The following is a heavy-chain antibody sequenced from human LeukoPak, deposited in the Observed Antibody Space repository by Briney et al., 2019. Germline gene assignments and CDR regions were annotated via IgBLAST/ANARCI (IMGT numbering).Heavy chain of an antibody. CDR1: GFTFSNAW. CDR3: ARAGGVMYSSGWYPYFDY. CDR2: ISCTSRHI. V-gene: IGHV3-21*01. Sequence: GGSLRLSCAASGFTFSNAWMSWVRQAPGKGLEWVSSISCTSRHIYYADSEKGRFTISRDNAKNSLYLQMHSLRAEDTAVYYCARAGGVMYSSGWYPYFDYWGQGTLVTVSS. J-gene: IGHJ4*02. D-gene: IGHD6-19*01.